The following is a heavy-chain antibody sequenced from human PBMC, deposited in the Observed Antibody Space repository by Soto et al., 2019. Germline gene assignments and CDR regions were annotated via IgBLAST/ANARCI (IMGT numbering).Heavy chain of an antibody. CDR1: GYTFSSSS. CDR2: ISVYNGNT. D-gene: IGHD3-16*01. V-gene: IGHV1-18*01. Sequence: QVQLVQSGAQVKKPGASVKVSCKASGYTFSSSSISWVRQAPGQGLECMGWISVYNGNTNYAQTLQGRVTMSTDTSTGTAYMELRSLRSDDTAVYYCARNASGGSDSWGQGTLVTVSS. CDR3: ARNASGGSDS. J-gene: IGHJ4*02.